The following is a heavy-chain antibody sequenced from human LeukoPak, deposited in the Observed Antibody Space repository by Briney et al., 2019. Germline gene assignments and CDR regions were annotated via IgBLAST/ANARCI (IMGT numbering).Heavy chain of an antibody. J-gene: IGHJ4*02. CDR2: ISWNSGSI. D-gene: IGHD3-10*01. CDR1: GFTFDDYA. CDR3: AKDASYGSGSYFAG. Sequence: SGGSLRLSCAASGFTFDDYAMHWARQAPGKGLEWVSGISWNSGSIGYADSVKGRFAISRDNAKNSLYLQMNSLRAEDTALYYCAKDASYGSGSYFAGWGQGTLVTVSS. V-gene: IGHV3-9*01.